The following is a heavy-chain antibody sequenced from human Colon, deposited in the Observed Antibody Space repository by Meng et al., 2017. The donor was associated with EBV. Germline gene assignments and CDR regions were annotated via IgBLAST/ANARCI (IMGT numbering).Heavy chain of an antibody. Sequence: QVQLQESGPGLVKPSQTLSLTCPVSGDSISSTDDYWSWVRQPPGKGLEWIGYIYYSGSRYYNPSLKSRVTISVDTSKNQFSLKLSSVTAADTAVYYCARVTGKIYYDGSGYPEAFDYWGQGTLVTVAS. CDR3: ARVTGKIYYDGSGYPEAFDY. CDR2: IYYSGSR. CDR1: GDSISSTDDY. J-gene: IGHJ4*02. V-gene: IGHV4-30-4*01. D-gene: IGHD3-22*01.